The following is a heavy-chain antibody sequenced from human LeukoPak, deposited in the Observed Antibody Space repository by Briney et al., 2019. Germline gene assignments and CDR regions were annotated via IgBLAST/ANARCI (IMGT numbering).Heavy chain of an antibody. CDR2: TSSSSSYI. D-gene: IGHD6-13*01. V-gene: IGHV3-21*01. Sequence: GGSLRLSCAASGFTFSSYSMNWVRQAPGKGLEWVSSTSSSSSYIYYADSVKGRFTISRDNAKNSLYPQMNSLRAEDTAVYYCARGSLGSWYIDYWGQGTLVTVSS. CDR1: GFTFSSYS. J-gene: IGHJ4*02. CDR3: ARGSLGSWYIDY.